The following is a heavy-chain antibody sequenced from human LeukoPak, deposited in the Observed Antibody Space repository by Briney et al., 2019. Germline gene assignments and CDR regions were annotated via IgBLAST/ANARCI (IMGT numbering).Heavy chain of an antibody. CDR3: ARDRGGSSRGYTLDY. J-gene: IGHJ4*02. CDR1: GYTFTGYY. Sequence: GASVKVSCKASGYTFTGYYMHWVRQAPGQGLEWMGWINPNSGGTNYAQKFQGRVTMTRDTSISTAYMELSRLRSDDTAVYYCARDRGGSSRGYTLDYRGQGTLVTVSS. CDR2: INPNSGGT. V-gene: IGHV1-2*02. D-gene: IGHD2-15*01.